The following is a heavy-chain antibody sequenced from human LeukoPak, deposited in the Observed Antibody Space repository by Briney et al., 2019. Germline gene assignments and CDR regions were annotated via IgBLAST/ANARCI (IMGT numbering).Heavy chain of an antibody. CDR3: ARSGSGYLRYYFDY. CDR1: GGSFSGYY. Sequence: SETLSLTCAVYGGSFSGYYWSWIRQPAGKGLEWIGRIYTSGSTNYNPSLKSRVTISVDTSKNQFSLKLSSVTAADTAVYYCARSGSGYLRYYFDYWGQGTLVTVSS. CDR2: IYTSGST. J-gene: IGHJ4*02. D-gene: IGHD5-12*01. V-gene: IGHV4-59*10.